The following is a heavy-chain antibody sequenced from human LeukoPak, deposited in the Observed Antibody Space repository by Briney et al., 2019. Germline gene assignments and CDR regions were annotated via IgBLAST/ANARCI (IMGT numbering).Heavy chain of an antibody. CDR3: VIGGTYGSGS. Sequence: GGSLRLSCAASGFTFATTWMHWVRQAPGKGLVWVSLINNDGSSTNYADSVKGRFTISRDNAKNTLYLQMKSLRAEDTAMYYCVIGGTYGSGSWGQGTLVTVSS. CDR2: INNDGSST. V-gene: IGHV3-74*01. J-gene: IGHJ4*02. D-gene: IGHD3-10*01. CDR1: GFTFATTW.